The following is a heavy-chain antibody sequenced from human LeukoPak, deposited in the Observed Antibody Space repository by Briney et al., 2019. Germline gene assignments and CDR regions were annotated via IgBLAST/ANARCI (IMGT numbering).Heavy chain of an antibody. J-gene: IGHJ4*02. D-gene: IGHD6-19*01. Sequence: GGSLRLSCAASGFTFDDYGMSWVRQAPGKGPEWVSGINRNGGGTAYAASVKGRFTISRDNAKNSLYLQMNSLRAEDTALYYCAATYSSGWYSHSDYWGQGTLVTVSS. CDR2: INRNGGGT. CDR1: GFTFDDYG. V-gene: IGHV3-20*04. CDR3: AATYSSGWYSHSDY.